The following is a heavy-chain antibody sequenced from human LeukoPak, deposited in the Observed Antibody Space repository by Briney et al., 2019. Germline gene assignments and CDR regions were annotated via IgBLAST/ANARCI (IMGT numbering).Heavy chain of an antibody. CDR2: ISVSDDST. CDR1: GFTSSDYT. V-gene: IGHV3-23*01. D-gene: IGHD2-2*01. J-gene: IGHJ4*02. Sequence: GGALRLSCAASGFTSSDYTMNWVRQAPGKGLEWVSGISVSDDSTYYADSVKGRFTMSRDNSNNMLYLQMNSLRAEDTAVYYCAKDRYCSSTNCPYDYWGQGTLVTVSS. CDR3: AKDRYCSSTNCPYDY.